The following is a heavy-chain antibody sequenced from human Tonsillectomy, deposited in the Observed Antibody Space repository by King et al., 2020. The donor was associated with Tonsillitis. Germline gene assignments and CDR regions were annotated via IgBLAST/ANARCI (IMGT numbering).Heavy chain of an antibody. V-gene: IGHV4-59*01. CDR2: IYYSGST. Sequence: QLQESGPGLEKPSETLSLTCTVSGGSISSSYWSWIRQPPGKGLEWIGNIYYSGSTNYNPSLKSRVTMSVDTSKNQFSLKLSSVTAADTAVYYCARDRVRNWGGNWFDPWGQGTLVTVSS. CDR3: ARDRVRNWGGNWFDP. J-gene: IGHJ5*02. CDR1: GGSISSSY. D-gene: IGHD7-27*01.